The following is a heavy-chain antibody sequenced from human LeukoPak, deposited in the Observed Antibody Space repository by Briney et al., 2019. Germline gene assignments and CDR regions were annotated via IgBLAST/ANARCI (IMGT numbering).Heavy chain of an antibody. CDR3: AREDTGVAFDI. Sequence: GGSLRHSSAASRFTFSSYETNWVRQAPGKGLEWVSYISGSGIKHYADSVKGRFTISRDNAKHSLYLQMNSLRVEDTAVYYCAREDTGVAFDIWGQGPMVTV. J-gene: IGHJ3*02. CDR1: RFTFSSYE. CDR2: ISGSGIK. V-gene: IGHV3-48*03.